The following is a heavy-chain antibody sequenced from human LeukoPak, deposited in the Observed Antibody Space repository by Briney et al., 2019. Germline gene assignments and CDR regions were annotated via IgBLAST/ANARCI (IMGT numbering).Heavy chain of an antibody. V-gene: IGHV4-31*11. D-gene: IGHD6-13*01. CDR3: ARVVPAAGMDV. CDR1: GGSFSGYY. J-gene: IGHJ6*02. Sequence: SETLSLTCAVYGGSFSGYYWSWIRQHPGKGLEWIGYICYSGSTYYNPSLKSRVTISVDTSKNQFSLKLSSVTAADTAVYYCARVVPAAGMDVWGQGTTVTVSS. CDR2: ICYSGST.